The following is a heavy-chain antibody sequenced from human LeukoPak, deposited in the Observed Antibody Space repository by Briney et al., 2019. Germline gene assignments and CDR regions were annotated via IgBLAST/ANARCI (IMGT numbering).Heavy chain of an antibody. CDR1: GGSISSYY. D-gene: IGHD3-16*01. V-gene: IGHV4-59*08. CDR3: ARHRRDLGVYYYYGMDV. J-gene: IGHJ6*02. CDR2: IYYSGST. Sequence: SETLSLTCTVSGGSISSYYWTWIRQPPGKGLEWIGYIYYSGSTNYSPSLKSRVTISVDTSKNQFSLKLSSVTAADTAVYYCARHRRDLGVYYYYGMDVWGQGTTVTVS.